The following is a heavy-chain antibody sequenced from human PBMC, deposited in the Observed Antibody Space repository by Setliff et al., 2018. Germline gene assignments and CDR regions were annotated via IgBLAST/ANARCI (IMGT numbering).Heavy chain of an antibody. V-gene: IGHV1-18*01. CDR1: GYTFTTYG. Sequence: GASVKVSCKASGYTFTTYGVAWVRQAPGQGLEWLGWISGYNGNTNYARKFQGRFTMTTDTSTSTAHMELRSLTSDDTAVYYCASEYGYSSSMDVWGNGTTVTVSS. CDR2: ISGYNGNT. J-gene: IGHJ6*04. CDR3: ASEYGYSSSMDV. D-gene: IGHD6-19*01.